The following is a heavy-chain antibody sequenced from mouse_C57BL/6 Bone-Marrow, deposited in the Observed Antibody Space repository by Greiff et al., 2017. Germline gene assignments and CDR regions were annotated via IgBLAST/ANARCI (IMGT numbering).Heavy chain of an antibody. CDR3: ARPTQNAMDY. CDR1: GYTFTDYY. J-gene: IGHJ4*01. V-gene: IGHV1-76*01. Sequence: QVQLQQSGAELVRPGASVKLSCKASGYTFTDYYINWVKQRPGQGLEWIARIYPGSGNTYYNEKFKGKATLTAEKSSSTAYMQLSSLTSEDSAVYFCARPTQNAMDYWGQGTSVTVSS. CDR2: IYPGSGNT.